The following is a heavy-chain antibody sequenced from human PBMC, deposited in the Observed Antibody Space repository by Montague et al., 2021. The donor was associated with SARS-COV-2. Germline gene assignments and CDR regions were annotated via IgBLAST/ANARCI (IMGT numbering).Heavy chain of an antibody. CDR2: LYSSGST. CDR3: ARVYGDYSYDYGLDV. CDR1: GGSIRSGSYY. J-gene: IGHJ6*02. D-gene: IGHD4-17*01. Sequence: TLSLTCTVSGGSIRSGSYYWSWIRQPAGKGLEWIGRLYSSGSTNYNPSLKSRVTMSVDTSKNQFSLKVSSVTAADTAVYYCARVYGDYSYDYGLDVWGQGTLVTVSS. V-gene: IGHV4-61*02.